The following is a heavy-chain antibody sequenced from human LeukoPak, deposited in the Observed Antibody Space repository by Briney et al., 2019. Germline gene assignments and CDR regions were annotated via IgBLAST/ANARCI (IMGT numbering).Heavy chain of an antibody. CDR2: INHSGST. Sequence: PPETLSLTCAVYGGSFSGYYWSWIRQPPGKGLEWIGEINHSGSTNYNPSLKSRVTISVDTSKNQFSLKLSSVTAADTAVYYCARGRGYCSSTSCSCYFDYWGQGTLVTVSS. CDR1: GGSFSGYY. CDR3: ARGRGYCSSTSCSCYFDY. V-gene: IGHV4-34*01. D-gene: IGHD2-2*01. J-gene: IGHJ4*02.